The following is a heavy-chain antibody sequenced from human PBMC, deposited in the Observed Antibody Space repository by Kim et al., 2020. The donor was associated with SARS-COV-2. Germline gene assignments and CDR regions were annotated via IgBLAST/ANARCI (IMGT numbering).Heavy chain of an antibody. J-gene: IGHJ4*02. D-gene: IGHD2-2*01. V-gene: IGHV3-30*04. CDR1: GFTFSSYA. CDR2: ISYDGSNK. CDR3: ARGDIVVVPAAFDY. Sequence: GGSLRLSCAASGFTFSSYAMHWVRQAPGKGLEWVAVISYDGSNKYYADSVKGRFTISRDNSKNTLYLQMNSLRAEDTAVYYCARGDIVVVPAAFDYWGQG.